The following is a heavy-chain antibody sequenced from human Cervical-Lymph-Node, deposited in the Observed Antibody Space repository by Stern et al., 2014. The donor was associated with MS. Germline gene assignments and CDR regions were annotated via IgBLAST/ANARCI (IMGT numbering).Heavy chain of an antibody. V-gene: IGHV1-2*06. J-gene: IGHJ4*02. CDR2: IHPHSGGT. CDR3: ARSAIEIAAPANFDY. CDR1: GYTFTGYF. D-gene: IGHD2/OR15-2a*01. Sequence: QMQLVQSGAEVKKPGASVKVSCKASGYTFTGYFMHWVRQAPGQGLEWMGRIHPHSGGTEYAQKFQGRVTMTRDTSISQRYMELSRLRSDDKAVYYGARSAIEIAAPANFDYWAQEPLFTVSS.